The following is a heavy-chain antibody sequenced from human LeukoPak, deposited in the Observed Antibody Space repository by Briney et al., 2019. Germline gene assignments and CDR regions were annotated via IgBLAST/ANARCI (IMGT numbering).Heavy chain of an antibody. Sequence: ASVKVSCKASGYTFTGNYMHWVRQAPGQGLEWMGWINPNSGGTNYAQKLQGRVTMTTDTSTSTAYMELRSLRSDDTAVYYCARGGSSGWRTPNDDYWGQGTLVTVSS. D-gene: IGHD6-19*01. CDR1: GYTFTGNY. CDR2: INPNSGGT. CDR3: ARGGSSGWRTPNDDY. V-gene: IGHV1-2*02. J-gene: IGHJ4*02.